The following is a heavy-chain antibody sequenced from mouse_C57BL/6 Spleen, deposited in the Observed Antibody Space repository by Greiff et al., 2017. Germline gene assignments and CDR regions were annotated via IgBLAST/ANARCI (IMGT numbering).Heavy chain of an antibody. CDR2: ISAGGSYN. CDR1: GFTFSSYA. Sequence: VKLMESGGGLVKPGGSLKLSCAASGFTFSSYAMSWVRQTPEKRLAWVATISAGGSYNYYPDNVKGRCTISRDNAKNNLYLQMSHLKSEDTAMYYCASGYSKEGPWFAYWGQGTLVTVSA. D-gene: IGHD2-5*01. CDR3: ASGYSKEGPWFAY. V-gene: IGHV5-4*03. J-gene: IGHJ3*01.